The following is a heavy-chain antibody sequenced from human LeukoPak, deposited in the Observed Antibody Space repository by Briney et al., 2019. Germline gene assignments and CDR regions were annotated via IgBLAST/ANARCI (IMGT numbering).Heavy chain of an antibody. D-gene: IGHD3-3*01. J-gene: IGHJ4*02. CDR1: GFTFSSYS. Sequence: GGSLRLSCAASGFTFSSYSMNWVRQAPGKGLEWVSSISSSSSYIYYADSVKGRFTISRDNAKNSLYLQMNSLRAEDTAVYYCARDQRYFWSGYYIGGYFDYWGQGTLVTVSS. V-gene: IGHV3-21*01. CDR2: ISSSSSYI. CDR3: ARDQRYFWSGYYIGGYFDY.